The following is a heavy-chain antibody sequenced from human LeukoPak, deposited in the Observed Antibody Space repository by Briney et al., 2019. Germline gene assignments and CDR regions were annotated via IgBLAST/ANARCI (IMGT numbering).Heavy chain of an antibody. V-gene: IGHV3-23*01. CDR1: GFTFNSYA. Sequence: GGSLRLSCAASGFTFNSYAMAWVRQPPGKGLEWVSAISSSGDSTYYTDSVKGRFTISRDNPKNTLYLQMNSLRAEDTAVYFCAKRGVVVRVILVGFHKEAYYFDSWGQGALVTVSS. J-gene: IGHJ4*02. CDR2: ISSSGDST. CDR3: AKRGVVVRVILVGFHKEAYYFDS. D-gene: IGHD3-10*01.